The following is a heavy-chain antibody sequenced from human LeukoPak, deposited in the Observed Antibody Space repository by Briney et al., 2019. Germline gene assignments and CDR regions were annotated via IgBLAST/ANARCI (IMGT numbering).Heavy chain of an antibody. CDR1: GYTFTGYY. D-gene: IGHD3-10*01. CDR2: INPSGGST. J-gene: IGHJ4*02. V-gene: IGHV1-46*01. Sequence: GASVKVSCKSSGYTFTGYYMHWVRQAPGQGLEWMGIINPSGGSTSYAQKFQGRVTMTRDTSTSTVYMELSSLRSEDTAVYYCARVARSYGSGSSQDYWGQGTLVTVSS. CDR3: ARVARSYGSGSSQDY.